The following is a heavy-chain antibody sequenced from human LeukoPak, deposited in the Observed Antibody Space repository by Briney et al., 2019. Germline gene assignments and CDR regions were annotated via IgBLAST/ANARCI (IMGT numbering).Heavy chain of an antibody. CDR1: GGSISSYY. Sequence: SETLSLTCTVSGGSISSYYWSWIRQPPGKGVAWIGYIYYSGSTNYNPSLKSRVTISVDMSKNQFSLKLSSVTAADTAVYYCGRGSDGDRFDYWGQGTLVTVSS. V-gene: IGHV4-59*01. D-gene: IGHD4-17*01. CDR2: IYYSGST. J-gene: IGHJ4*02. CDR3: GRGSDGDRFDY.